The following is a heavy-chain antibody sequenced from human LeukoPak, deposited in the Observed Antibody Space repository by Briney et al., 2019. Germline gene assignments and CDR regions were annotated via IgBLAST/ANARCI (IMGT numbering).Heavy chain of an antibody. CDR1: GFTFSSYA. Sequence: GGSLRLSCAASGFTFSSYAMGWVRQAPGKGLEWVSAISGSGGSTYYADSVKGRFTISRDNSKNTLYLQMNSLRAEDTAVYYCAKDPRFLEWLLFGYYFDYWGQGTLVTVSS. J-gene: IGHJ4*02. D-gene: IGHD3-3*01. CDR3: AKDPRFLEWLLFGYYFDY. CDR2: ISGSGGST. V-gene: IGHV3-23*01.